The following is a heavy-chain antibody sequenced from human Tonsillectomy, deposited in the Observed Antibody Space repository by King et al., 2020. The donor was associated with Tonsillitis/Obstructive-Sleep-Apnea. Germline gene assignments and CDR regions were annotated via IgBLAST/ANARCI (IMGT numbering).Heavy chain of an antibody. J-gene: IGHJ2*01. Sequence: VQLQQWGAGLLKPSETLSLTCAVYGGSFSFYYWSWIRQPPGKGLEWIGEISQGGSTSYNPSLKSRVTMSVDTSKSQFSLNLSSVTAADTAVYFCARVRGDDGGIWYFDLWGRGTLVTVPS. D-gene: IGHD2-21*01. CDR2: ISQGGST. V-gene: IGHV4-34*01. CDR1: GGSFSFYY. CDR3: ARVRGDDGGIWYFDL.